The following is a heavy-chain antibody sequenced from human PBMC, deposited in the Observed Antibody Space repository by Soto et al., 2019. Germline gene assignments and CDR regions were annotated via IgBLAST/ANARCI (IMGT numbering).Heavy chain of an antibody. CDR1: GYSFTSYW. V-gene: IGHV5-51*01. CDR2: IYPGDSDT. D-gene: IGHD5-18*01. Sequence: AGESLKISCKGSGYSFTSYWIGWVRQMPGKGLEWMGIIYPGDSDTRYSPSFQGQVTISADKSISTAYLQWSSLKASDTAMYYCARHGPRNPTGYSYGPVYYYYYGMDVWGQGTTVTVSS. CDR3: ARHGPRNPTGYSYGPVYYYYYGMDV. J-gene: IGHJ6*02.